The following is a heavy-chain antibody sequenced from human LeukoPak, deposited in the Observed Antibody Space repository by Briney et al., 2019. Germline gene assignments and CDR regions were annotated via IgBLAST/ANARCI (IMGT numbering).Heavy chain of an antibody. CDR1: GFTFSSYA. J-gene: IGHJ6*04. V-gene: IGHV3-23*01. CDR2: ISGSGGST. CDR3: AKIIRVIVVVSGMDV. D-gene: IGHD3-22*01. Sequence: GGSLRLSSAASGFTFSSYAMSWVRQAPGKGLEWVSAISGSGGSTYYADSVKGRFTISRDNSKNTLYLQMNSLRAEDTAVYYCAKIIRVIVVVSGMDVWGKGTTVTVSS.